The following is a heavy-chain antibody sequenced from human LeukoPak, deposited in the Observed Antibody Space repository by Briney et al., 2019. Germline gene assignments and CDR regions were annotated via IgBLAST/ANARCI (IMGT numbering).Heavy chain of an antibody. V-gene: IGHV4-31*03. Sequence: SETLSLTCTVSGGSINGYYWSWIRQHPGKGLEWIGYIYYSGSTYYNPSLKSRVTISVDTSKNQFSLKLSSVTAADTAVYYCARFGSPTYYYDSSGYYYDWFDPWGQGTLVTVSS. CDR2: IYYSGST. CDR3: ARFGSPTYYYDSSGYYYDWFDP. J-gene: IGHJ5*02. CDR1: GGSINGYY. D-gene: IGHD3-22*01.